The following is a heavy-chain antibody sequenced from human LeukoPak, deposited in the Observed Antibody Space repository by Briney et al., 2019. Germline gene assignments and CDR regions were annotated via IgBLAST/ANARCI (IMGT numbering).Heavy chain of an antibody. CDR3: ARDVKGYYHYMDV. J-gene: IGHJ6*03. CDR2: ISSSSSYI. D-gene: IGHD2/OR15-2a*01. V-gene: IGHV3-21*01. Sequence: GGSLRLSCAASGFTFSSYSMNWVRQAPGKGLEWVSSISSSSSYIYYADSVKGRFTISRDNAKNSLYLQMNSLRAEDTAVYYCARDVKGYYHYMDVWGKGTTVTISS. CDR1: GFTFSSYS.